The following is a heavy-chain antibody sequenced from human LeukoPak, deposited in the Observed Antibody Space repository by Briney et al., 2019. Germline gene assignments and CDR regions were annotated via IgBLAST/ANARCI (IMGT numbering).Heavy chain of an antibody. Sequence: GGSLRLSCTASGFTFGDYAMSWFRQAPGKGLEWVGFIRSKAYGGTTEYAASVKGRFTISRDDSKSIAYLQMNSLKTEDTAVFYCTLPITMVRGVAIWGQGTMVTVSS. D-gene: IGHD3-10*01. CDR3: TLPITMVRGVAI. J-gene: IGHJ3*02. CDR2: IRSKAYGGTT. CDR1: GFTFGDYA. V-gene: IGHV3-49*03.